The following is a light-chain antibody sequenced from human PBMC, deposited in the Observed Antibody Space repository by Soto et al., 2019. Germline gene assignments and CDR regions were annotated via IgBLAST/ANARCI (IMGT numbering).Light chain of an antibody. Sequence: QLVLTQSPSASVSLGASVKLTCTLSSGHSSYAIAWHQQQPEKGPRYLMKLNSDGSHSKGDGIPARFSGSSSGAERYLTISSLQSEDEADYYCQTWGTGIRVFGGGTKLTVL. V-gene: IGLV4-69*01. CDR3: QTWGTGIRV. CDR1: SGHSSYA. CDR2: LNSDGSH. J-gene: IGLJ3*02.